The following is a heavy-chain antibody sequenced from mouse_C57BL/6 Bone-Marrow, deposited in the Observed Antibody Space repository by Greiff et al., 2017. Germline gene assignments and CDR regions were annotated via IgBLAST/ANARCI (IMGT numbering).Heavy chain of an antibody. Sequence: VQLQQSGAELVRPGASVKLSCKASGYTFTDYYINWVKQRPGQGLEWIARIYPGSGNTYYNEKFKGKATLTAEKSSITAYMQLSSLTSEDSAVYFCARSRTTVEDYWGQGTTLTVSS. J-gene: IGHJ2*01. V-gene: IGHV1-76*01. CDR1: GYTFTDYY. CDR2: IYPGSGNT. CDR3: ARSRTTVEDY. D-gene: IGHD1-1*01.